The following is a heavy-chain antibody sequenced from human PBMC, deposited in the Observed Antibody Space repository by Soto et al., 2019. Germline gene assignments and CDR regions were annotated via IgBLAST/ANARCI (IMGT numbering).Heavy chain of an antibody. J-gene: IGHJ4*02. V-gene: IGHV4-59*01. CDR2: IYYSGST. CDR1: GGSISSYY. CDR3: ARADGSNLSGGDCYRFDY. D-gene: IGHD2-21*02. Sequence: SETLSLTCTVPGGSISSYYWSWIRQPPGKGLEWIGYIYYSGSTNYNPSLKSRVTISVDTSKNQFSLKLSSVTAADTAVYYCARADGSNLSGGDCYRFDYWGQGTLVTVSS.